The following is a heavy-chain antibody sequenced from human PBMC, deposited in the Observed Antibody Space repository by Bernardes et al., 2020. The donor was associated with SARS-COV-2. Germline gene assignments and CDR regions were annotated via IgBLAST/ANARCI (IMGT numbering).Heavy chain of an antibody. D-gene: IGHD6-19*01. V-gene: IGHV3-74*01. CDR1: GFILSNYW. CDR2: ISDDGGTT. Sequence: GGSLRLSCAASGFILSNYWLHWVRQVPGKGLVWVSRISDDGGTTTYADSVKGRFTISRDKAKNTMSLQMNSLRVEDTAVYYVGKRAVSGNNWYFDRGGRGTLVTVSS. J-gene: IGHJ2*01. CDR3: GKRAVSGNNWYFDR.